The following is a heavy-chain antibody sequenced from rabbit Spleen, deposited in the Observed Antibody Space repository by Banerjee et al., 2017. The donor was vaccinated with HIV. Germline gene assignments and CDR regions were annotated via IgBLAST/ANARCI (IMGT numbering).Heavy chain of an antibody. CDR2: IDPVFGAT. CDR3: ARGTDYGGIRLDR. D-gene: IGHD2-1*01. V-gene: IGHV1S47*01. Sequence: QEQLVESGGGLVQPGGSLKLSCKASGFDLNTYGVSWVRQAPGKGLEWIGYIDPVFGATYYATWVNGRFTISSHNAQNTLYLQLNSLTAADTATYFCARGTDYGGIRLDRWGQGTLVTVS. J-gene: IGHJ3*01. CDR1: GFDLNTYG.